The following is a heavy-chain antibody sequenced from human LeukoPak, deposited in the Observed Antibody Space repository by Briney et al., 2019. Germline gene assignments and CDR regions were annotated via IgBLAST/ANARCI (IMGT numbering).Heavy chain of an antibody. Sequence: PGGSLRLSCAASGFTFSSYAMHWVRQAPGKGLEWVAVISYDGSNKYYADSVKGRFTISRDNSKNTLYLQMNSLRAEDTAVHYCARDGRDCSSTSCYKGGYFDYWGQGTLVTVSS. CDR3: ARDGRDCSSTSCYKGGYFDY. D-gene: IGHD2-2*02. V-gene: IGHV3-30-3*01. CDR2: ISYDGSNK. J-gene: IGHJ4*02. CDR1: GFTFSSYA.